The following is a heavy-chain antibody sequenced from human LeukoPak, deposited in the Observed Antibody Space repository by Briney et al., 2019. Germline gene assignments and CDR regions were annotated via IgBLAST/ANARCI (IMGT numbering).Heavy chain of an antibody. Sequence: PSETLSLTCAVYGGSFSGYYWSWVPQPPRKRLEWIGEINHSVSTNYNPSLKSRVTISVDTSKNRFSLMLSSVTAADTAVYYCARDPPYYYDSSGVPWGQGILVTVSS. V-gene: IGHV4-34*01. D-gene: IGHD3-22*01. CDR1: GGSFSGYY. J-gene: IGHJ5*02. CDR2: INHSVST. CDR3: ARDPPYYYDSSGVP.